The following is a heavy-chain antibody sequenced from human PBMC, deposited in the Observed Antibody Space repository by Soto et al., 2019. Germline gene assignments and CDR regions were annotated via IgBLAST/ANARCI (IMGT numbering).Heavy chain of an antibody. CDR3: ARAQPQLGAFDI. D-gene: IGHD3-10*01. CDR2: IYYSGST. Sequence: QVQLQESGPGLVKPSETLSLTCTVSGGSISSYYWSWIRQPPGKGLEWIGYIYYSGSTNYNPSLKSRVTISVDTSKNQFSLKLSSVTAADTAVYDCARAQPQLGAFDIWGQGTMVTVSA. V-gene: IGHV4-59*01. J-gene: IGHJ3*02. CDR1: GGSISSYY.